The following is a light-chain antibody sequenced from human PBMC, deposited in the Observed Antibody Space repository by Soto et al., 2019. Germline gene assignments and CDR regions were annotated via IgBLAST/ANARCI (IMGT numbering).Light chain of an antibody. CDR2: AAS. CDR3: QQNYTPPPIT. J-gene: IGKJ5*01. CDR1: QSITRC. V-gene: IGKV1-39*01. Sequence: DIQMTQSPSSLSASVGDRVTITCRASQSITRCLNWYQQKPGKAPKLLIYAASSLQSGVPSRFSGSGSGTDFTLTISSLQPEDVATYYCQQNYTPPPITFGQGTRLEIK.